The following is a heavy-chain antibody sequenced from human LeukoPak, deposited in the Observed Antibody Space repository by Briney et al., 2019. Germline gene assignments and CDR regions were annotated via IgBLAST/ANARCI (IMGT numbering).Heavy chain of an antibody. V-gene: IGHV4-39*01. CDR2: IYYSGST. CDR3: ARQAGSYYGSGRWGYFDY. J-gene: IGHJ4*02. D-gene: IGHD3-10*01. CDR1: GGSISSSRYY. Sequence: SETLSLTCTVSGGSISSSRYYWGWIRQPPGKGLEWIGSIYYSGSTYYNPSLKSRVTISVDTSKNQFSLKLSSVTAADTAVYYCARQAGSYYGSGRWGYFDYWGQGTLVTVSS.